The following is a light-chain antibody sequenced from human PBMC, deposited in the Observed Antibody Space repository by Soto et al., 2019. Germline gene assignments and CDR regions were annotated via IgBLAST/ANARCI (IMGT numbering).Light chain of an antibody. J-gene: IGLJ1*01. CDR3: SSYTSSNTPYV. CDR1: SSDVGGYNF. V-gene: IGLV2-14*01. Sequence: QSVLTQPASVSGSPGQSIIISCTGSSSDVGGYNFVSWYQHHPGKAPKLILYEVTTRPSGVSSRFSGSKSGNTASLTISGLQADDEANYYCSSYTSSNTPYVFGTGTKVTVL. CDR2: EVT.